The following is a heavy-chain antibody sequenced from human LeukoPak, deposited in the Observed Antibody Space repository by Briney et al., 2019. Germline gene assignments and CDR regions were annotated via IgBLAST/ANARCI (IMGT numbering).Heavy chain of an antibody. CDR3: ARGGGPTGTTPFDY. Sequence: ASVKVSCKASGYTFTSYYMHWVRQAPGQGLEWMGWINPHSGGTNYAQKFQGRVTMTRDTSISTAYMELSRLRSDDTAVYYCARGGGPTGTTPFDYWGQGTLVTVSS. V-gene: IGHV1-2*02. CDR2: INPHSGGT. J-gene: IGHJ4*02. CDR1: GYTFTSYY. D-gene: IGHD1-1*01.